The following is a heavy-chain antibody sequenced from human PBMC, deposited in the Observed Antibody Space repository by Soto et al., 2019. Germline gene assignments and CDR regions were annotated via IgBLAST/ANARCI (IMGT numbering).Heavy chain of an antibody. J-gene: IGHJ5*02. CDR1: GGSISSGDYS. D-gene: IGHD3-3*01. CDR3: ARGVTVFGLVSRFWFDP. CDR2: IYNSGIT. V-gene: IGHV4-30-4*01. Sequence: SETLSLTCTVSGGSISSGDYSWSWVRQSPGKGLEWIGHIYNSGITYYNPSLKSRVVISIDTSRDQFSLRLNSLTAADRAVYFCARGVTVFGLVSRFWFDPWGQGTVVTVSS.